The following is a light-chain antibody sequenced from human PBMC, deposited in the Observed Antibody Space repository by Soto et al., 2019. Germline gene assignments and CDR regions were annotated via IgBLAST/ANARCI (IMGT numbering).Light chain of an antibody. J-gene: IGKJ5*01. CDR1: QSFTTS. CDR2: GAS. V-gene: IGKV3-15*01. CDR3: QQYKNWPL. Sequence: EIVLTQSPGTLSLSPGERATLFCRASQSFTTSQLAWYQQRPGQAPRVLLYGASTRATGIPVRFSGSGFGTEFTLTISSLQSEDFAVYYCQQYKNWPLFGQGTRLEIK.